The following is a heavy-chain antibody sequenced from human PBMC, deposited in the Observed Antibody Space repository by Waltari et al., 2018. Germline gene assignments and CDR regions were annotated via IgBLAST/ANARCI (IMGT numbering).Heavy chain of an antibody. Sequence: QVQLVQSGAAVKKPGASVTVSCKVSGYTLTELSMPWVRQAPGQGLEWMGGFDPEDGETIYAQKFQGRVTMTEDTSTDTAYMELSSLRSEDTAVYYCATGSGALVLELRGVFDYWGQGTQVTVSS. D-gene: IGHD1-7*01. CDR2: FDPEDGET. CDR3: ATGSGALVLELRGVFDY. V-gene: IGHV1-24*01. CDR1: GYTLTELS. J-gene: IGHJ4*02.